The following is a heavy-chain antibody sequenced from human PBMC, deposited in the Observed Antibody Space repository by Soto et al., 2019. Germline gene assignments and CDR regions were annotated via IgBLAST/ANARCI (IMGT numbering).Heavy chain of an antibody. V-gene: IGHV5-51*01. Sequence: PGESLKISCQCSGYTFSNFWIAWVRELPEKGLEWMGIIYPGDYETRYSPSFHGKVTISADRSIGTAYLQWSSLEASDSAFYFCARSPRSSPYFDYWGQGALVTV. D-gene: IGHD6-13*01. CDR3: ARSPRSSPYFDY. CDR2: IYPGDYET. J-gene: IGHJ4*02. CDR1: GYTFSNFW.